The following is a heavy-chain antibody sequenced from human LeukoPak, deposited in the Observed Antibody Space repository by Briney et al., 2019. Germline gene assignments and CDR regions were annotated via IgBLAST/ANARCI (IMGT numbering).Heavy chain of an antibody. J-gene: IGHJ4*02. Sequence: APVKVSCKASGYTFTSYDICWVRQATGQGLEWMGWMNPNSGDTGYAQNFQGRVTMTRDTSISTAYMELSSLRSDDTAVYYCARGPAGDYWGQGTLVTVSS. CDR1: GYTFTSYD. V-gene: IGHV1-8*01. CDR2: MNPNSGDT. CDR3: ARGPAGDY.